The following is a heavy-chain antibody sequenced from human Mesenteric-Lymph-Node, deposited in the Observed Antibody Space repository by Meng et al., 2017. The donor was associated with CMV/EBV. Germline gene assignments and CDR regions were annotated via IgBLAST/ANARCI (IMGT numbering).Heavy chain of an antibody. CDR2: IGSLGTTT. CDR3: ARDDSSGNFLTYDYGMDV. Sequence: GESLKISCAASGFTFSTYEMNWVRQAPGKGLEWVAYIGSLGTTTHYADSVRGRFTISRDNAKNSLYLQMNSLSAEDSAVYYCARDDSSGNFLTYDYGMDVWGHGTTVTVSS. CDR1: GFTFSTYE. V-gene: IGHV3-48*03. J-gene: IGHJ6*02. D-gene: IGHD3-22*01.